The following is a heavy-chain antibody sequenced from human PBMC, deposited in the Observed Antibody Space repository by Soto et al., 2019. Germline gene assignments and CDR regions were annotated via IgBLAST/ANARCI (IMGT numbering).Heavy chain of an antibody. CDR3: AKDLKGDYVPYYFDY. Sequence: GSLRLSCAASGFTFTRYAVNWVRQAPGKGLEWVSTLSASGGSTYYADSVKGRFTLSRDNSKITVYLQMNSLRAEDTAVYYCAKDLKGDYVPYYFDYWGQGTMVTVSS. D-gene: IGHD4-17*01. CDR2: LSASGGST. V-gene: IGHV3-23*01. CDR1: GFTFTRYA. J-gene: IGHJ4*03.